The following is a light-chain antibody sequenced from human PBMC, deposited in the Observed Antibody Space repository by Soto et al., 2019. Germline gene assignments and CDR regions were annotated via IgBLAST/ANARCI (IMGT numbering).Light chain of an antibody. CDR3: SSYRNSRTVV. Sequence: QSALTQPASVSGSPGQSITISCTGTSSDVGGFNYVSWYQLHPGKAPKLIIYDVSNRPSGVSNRFSGSKSGNTASLTISGLQAEDEADYYCSSYRNSRTVVFGGGTKLTVL. V-gene: IGLV2-14*01. CDR2: DVS. CDR1: SSDVGGFNY. J-gene: IGLJ2*01.